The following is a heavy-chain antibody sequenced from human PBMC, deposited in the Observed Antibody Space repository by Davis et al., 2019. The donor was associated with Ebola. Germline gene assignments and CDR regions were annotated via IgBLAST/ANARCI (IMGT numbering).Heavy chain of an antibody. V-gene: IGHV1-18*01. J-gene: IGHJ5*02. CDR2: ISAYNGNT. CDR1: GFTFTSSA. D-gene: IGHD2-2*01. CDR3: ARVWVVPAAPNWFDP. Sequence: ASVKVSCKASGFTFTSSAMQWVRQAPGQGLEWMGWISAYNGNTNYAQKLQGRVTMTTDTSTSTAYMELRSLRSEDTAVYYCARVWVVPAAPNWFDPWGQGTLVTVSS.